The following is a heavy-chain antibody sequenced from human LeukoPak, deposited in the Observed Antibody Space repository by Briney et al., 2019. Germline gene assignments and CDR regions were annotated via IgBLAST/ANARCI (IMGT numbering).Heavy chain of an antibody. V-gene: IGHV3-30*02. Sequence: GGSLRLSCAASGYTFSTYGMHWVRQAPGKGLEWVAFIRFDGSNKYYTDSVQGRFTISRDNSKNIVDLQMNSLRAEDTAVYYCARANPVLMVSKYFQHWGQGTLVTVSS. CDR2: IRFDGSNK. CDR3: ARANPVLMVSKYFQH. J-gene: IGHJ1*01. D-gene: IGHD2-8*01. CDR1: GYTFSTYG.